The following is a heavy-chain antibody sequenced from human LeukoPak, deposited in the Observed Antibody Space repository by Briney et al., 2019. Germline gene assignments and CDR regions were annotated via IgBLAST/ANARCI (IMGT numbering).Heavy chain of an antibody. CDR3: ARNPSREGLDY. J-gene: IGHJ4*02. Sequence: GASVKVSCKTSGYTFTSYDINWVRQATGQGLEWMGWMNPNSGYTGYAQKFQGRVTMTRNPSISTAYMELSSLRSEDTAVYYCARNPSREGLDYWGQGTLVTVSS. V-gene: IGHV1-8*01. CDR1: GYTFTSYD. D-gene: IGHD1-26*01. CDR2: MNPNSGYT.